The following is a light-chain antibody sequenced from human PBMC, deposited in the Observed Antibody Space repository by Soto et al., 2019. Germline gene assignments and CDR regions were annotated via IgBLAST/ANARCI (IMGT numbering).Light chain of an antibody. CDR1: QSVTRSF. J-gene: IGKJ3*01. Sequence: EIVLTQSPGTLSLSPGERVTLSCRASQSVTRSFLAWYQQKPGQAPRLLIYGASSRATGIPDRFSGSGSGTDFTLTIRRLEREDFAVYYCHQYGSAPQAFGPGTKVDIK. CDR2: GAS. V-gene: IGKV3-20*01. CDR3: HQYGSAPQA.